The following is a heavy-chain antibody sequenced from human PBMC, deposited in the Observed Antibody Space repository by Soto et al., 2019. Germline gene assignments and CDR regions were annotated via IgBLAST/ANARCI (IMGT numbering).Heavy chain of an antibody. V-gene: IGHV4-31*03. D-gene: IGHD6-13*01. Sequence: SETLSLTCTVSGGSISSGGYYWSWIRQHPGKGLEWIGYIYYSGSTYYNPSLKSRVTISVDTSKNQFSLKLSSVTAADTAVYYCARDLRIAAAGTDYYYYGMDVWGQGTLVTVSS. CDR1: GGSISSGGYY. CDR3: ARDLRIAAAGTDYYYYGMDV. J-gene: IGHJ6*02. CDR2: IYYSGST.